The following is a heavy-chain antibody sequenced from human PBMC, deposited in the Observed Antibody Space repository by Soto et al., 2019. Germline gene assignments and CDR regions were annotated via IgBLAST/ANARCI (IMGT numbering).Heavy chain of an antibody. CDR1: GFTFSAYA. CDR3: ARGLSWNYETWFDP. CDR2: ISESGGNT. J-gene: IGHJ5*02. Sequence: GGSLRLSCAASGFTFSAYAMSWVRQAPGKGLEWVSVISESGGNTYYADSVKGRFTISRDNSKNTLYLQMNSLRAEDTAVYYCARGLSWNYETWFDPWGQGTLVTVSS. V-gene: IGHV3-23*01. D-gene: IGHD1-7*01.